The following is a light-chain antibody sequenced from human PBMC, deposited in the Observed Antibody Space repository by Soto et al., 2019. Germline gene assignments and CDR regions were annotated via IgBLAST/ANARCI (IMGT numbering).Light chain of an antibody. CDR2: EGS. CDR1: SSDVGSYNL. CDR3: CSYAGSSTYV. V-gene: IGLV2-23*01. Sequence: ALTQPASVSGSPGQSITISCTGTSSDVGSYNLVSWYQQHPGKAPKLMIYEGSKRPSGVSNRFSGSKAGNTASLTISGLQAEDEADYYCCSYAGSSTYVFGTGTKLTVL. J-gene: IGLJ1*01.